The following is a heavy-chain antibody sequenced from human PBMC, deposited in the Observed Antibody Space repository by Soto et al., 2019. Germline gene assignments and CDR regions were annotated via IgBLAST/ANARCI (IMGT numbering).Heavy chain of an antibody. J-gene: IGHJ5*02. CDR3: ARKGPLYGSGSRWFDP. CDR2: IYYIGST. D-gene: IGHD3-10*01. V-gene: IGHV4-31*03. Sequence: PSETLCLTCTVSGGPIGSGGYYWNWIRQHPGKGLEWIGYIYYIGSTYYNPSLKSRVTISLDTSKNQFSLRLSSVTAADTAVYYCARKGPLYGSGSRWFDPWGQGTLVTVSS. CDR1: GGPIGSGGYY.